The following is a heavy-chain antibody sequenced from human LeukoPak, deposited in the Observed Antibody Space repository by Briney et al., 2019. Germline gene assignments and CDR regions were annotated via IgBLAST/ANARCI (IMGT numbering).Heavy chain of an antibody. D-gene: IGHD3-10*01. CDR2: ISGSGGST. J-gene: IGHJ6*02. Sequence: PGGSLRLSCAASGFTFSSYAMSWVRQAPGKGLEWVSAISGSGGSTYYADSVKGRFTISRDNSKNTLYLQMNSLRAEDTAVYYCAKDEFAVRGVIHYGMDVWGQGTTVTVSS. CDR3: AKDEFAVRGVIHYGMDV. V-gene: IGHV3-23*01. CDR1: GFTFSSYA.